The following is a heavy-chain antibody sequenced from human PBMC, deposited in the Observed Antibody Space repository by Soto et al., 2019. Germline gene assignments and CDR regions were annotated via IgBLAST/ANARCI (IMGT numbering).Heavy chain of an antibody. CDR1: GDSFSGYY. CDR2: IDHSGSA. J-gene: IGHJ4*02. D-gene: IGHD3-22*01. V-gene: IGHV4-34*01. CDR3: ARRIAMIVVVFDS. Sequence: SETLSLTCAVHGDSFSGYYWIWIRQSTGKGLEWIGEIDHSGSANYNPSLTSRVSMSVDTSSQQVSLKLSSVTAADTAVYYCARRIAMIVVVFDSWGQGTLVTVSS.